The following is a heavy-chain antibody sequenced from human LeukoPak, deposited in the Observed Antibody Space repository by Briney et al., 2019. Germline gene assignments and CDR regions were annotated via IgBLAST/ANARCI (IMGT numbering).Heavy chain of an antibody. CDR1: GFTFSSYD. V-gene: IGHV3-13*01. Sequence: GGSLRLSCAASGFTFSSYDMRWVRQATGKGLEWVSAISTAGDTYYPGSVKGRFTISRENAKNSLYLQMNSLRAGDTAVYYCARAITIFGVVMSAFDIWGHGTMVTVSS. CDR3: ARAITIFGVVMSAFDI. D-gene: IGHD3-3*01. CDR2: ISTAGDT. J-gene: IGHJ3*02.